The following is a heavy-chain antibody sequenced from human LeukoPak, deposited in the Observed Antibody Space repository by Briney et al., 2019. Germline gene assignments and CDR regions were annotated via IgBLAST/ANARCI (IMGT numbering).Heavy chain of an antibody. CDR1: GFTFSDYF. V-gene: IGHV3-11*01. CDR2: ISSGGSAI. Sequence: GGSLRLSCAASGFTFSDYFMSWVRQAPGTGLEWVSYISSGGSAIYYAESVQGRLTISRDNAKNSLYLQMNSLRAEDTAVYYCERDLSYYDRSGYVRATRYFDLWGRGTLVTVSS. D-gene: IGHD3-22*01. J-gene: IGHJ2*01. CDR3: ERDLSYYDRSGYVRATRYFDL.